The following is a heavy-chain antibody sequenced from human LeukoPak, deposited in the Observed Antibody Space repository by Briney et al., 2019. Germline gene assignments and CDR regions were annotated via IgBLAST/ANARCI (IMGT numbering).Heavy chain of an antibody. CDR2: IWYDGSNK. CDR3: ARGDYYDSSGYSQYFQH. D-gene: IGHD3-22*01. V-gene: IGHV3-33*01. Sequence: GRSLRLSCAASGFTFSNYGMHWVRQAPGKGLEWVAVIWYDGSNKYYADSVKGRFTISRDNPKNTLYLQMNSLRAEDTAVYYCARGDYYDSSGYSQYFQHWGQGTLVTVSS. CDR1: GFTFSNYG. J-gene: IGHJ1*01.